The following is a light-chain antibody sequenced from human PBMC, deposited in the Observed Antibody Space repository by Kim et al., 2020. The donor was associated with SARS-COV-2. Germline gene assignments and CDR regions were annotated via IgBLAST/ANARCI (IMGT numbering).Light chain of an antibody. J-gene: IGKJ4*01. CDR3: QQYENLPRT. Sequence: IQMTQSPSSLSASVGDRVTITCQASQDIGNYLNWYQQKPGKAPNLLIYDASTLETGVPSRFSGSGSGTHFTFTISGLQSDDTATYYCQQYENLPRTFGGGTKVDIK. V-gene: IGKV1-33*01. CDR2: DAS. CDR1: QDIGNY.